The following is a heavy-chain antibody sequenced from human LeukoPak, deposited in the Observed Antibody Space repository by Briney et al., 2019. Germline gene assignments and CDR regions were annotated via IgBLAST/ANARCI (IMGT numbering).Heavy chain of an antibody. CDR2: ISYDGSNK. CDR3: AKEQYGDYANYFDY. V-gene: IGHV3-30*18. CDR1: GFTFSSYG. Sequence: GRSLRLSCAASGFTFSSYGMHWVCQAPGKGLEWVAVISYDGSNKYYADSVKGRFTISRDNSKNTLYLQMNSLRAEDTAVYYCAKEQYGDYANYFDYWGQGTLVTVSS. D-gene: IGHD4-17*01. J-gene: IGHJ4*02.